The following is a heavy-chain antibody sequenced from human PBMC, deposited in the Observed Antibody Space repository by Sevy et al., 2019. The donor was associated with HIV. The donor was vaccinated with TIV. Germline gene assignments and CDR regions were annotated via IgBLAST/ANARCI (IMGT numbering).Heavy chain of an antibody. V-gene: IGHV4-39*01. J-gene: IGHJ5*02. CDR3: ARPSGGYYGSGSYRGGYWFDP. Sequence: SETLSLTCTVSGGSISSSSYYWGWIRQPPGKGLEWIGSIYYSGSTYYNPSLKSRVTISVDTSKNRFSLKLSSVTAAETAVYYCARPSGGYYGSGSYRGGYWFDPWGQGTLVTVSS. CDR1: GGSISSSSYY. CDR2: IYYSGST. D-gene: IGHD3-10*01.